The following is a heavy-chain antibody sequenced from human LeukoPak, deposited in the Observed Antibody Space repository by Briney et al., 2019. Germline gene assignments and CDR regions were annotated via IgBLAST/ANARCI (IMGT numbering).Heavy chain of an antibody. Sequence: GGSLRLSCAASGFSFSRYWMHWVRQAPGKGLMWVSGINSDGSTTNYADSVRGRFTISRDNAKNTLYLQMNSLRAEDTAVYYCARGHWKFDYWGQGTLVTVSS. V-gene: IGHV3-74*01. J-gene: IGHJ4*02. CDR2: INSDGSTT. D-gene: IGHD1-1*01. CDR3: ARGHWKFDY. CDR1: GFSFSRYW.